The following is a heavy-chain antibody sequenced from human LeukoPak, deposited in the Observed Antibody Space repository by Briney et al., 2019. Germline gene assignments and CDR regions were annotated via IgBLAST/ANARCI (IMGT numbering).Heavy chain of an antibody. D-gene: IGHD3-3*01. CDR3: ARDLVTYYDFWSSYSTFEY. Sequence: ASVKVSCKASGYTFTGYYMHWVRQAPGQGLEWMGWINPNSGGTNYAQKLQGRVTMTTDTSTSTAYMELRSLRSDDTAVYYCARDLVTYYDFWSSYSTFEYWGQGTLVTVSS. CDR2: INPNSGGT. V-gene: IGHV1-2*02. J-gene: IGHJ4*02. CDR1: GYTFTGYY.